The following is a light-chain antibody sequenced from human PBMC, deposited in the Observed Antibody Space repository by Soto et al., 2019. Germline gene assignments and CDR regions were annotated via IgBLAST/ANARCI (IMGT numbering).Light chain of an antibody. Sequence: QSVLTQPRSASGTPGQRVTISCSGSSSNIGSSNANWYQQLPGTAPTLLIYTNNHPPSGVSDRFSGSKSGTSASLAISGLQSEDEVEYYCPAWDDGLNGRVFGTGSKVTVL. J-gene: IGLJ1*01. CDR2: TNN. CDR1: SSNIGSSN. CDR3: PAWDDGLNGRV. V-gene: IGLV1-44*01.